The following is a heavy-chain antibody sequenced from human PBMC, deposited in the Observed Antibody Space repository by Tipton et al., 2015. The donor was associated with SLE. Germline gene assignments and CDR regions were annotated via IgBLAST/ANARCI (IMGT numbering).Heavy chain of an antibody. V-gene: IGHV4-59*01. CDR1: GGSISSYY. J-gene: IGHJ6*02. Sequence: TLSLTCTVSGGSISSYYWSWIRQPPGKGLEWIGYIYYSGSTNYNPSLKSRVTISVDTSKNQFSLNLSSVTAADTAVYYCARETTGDTSSYYGMDVWGQGTTVTVSS. CDR2: IYYSGST. CDR3: ARETTGDTSSYYGMDV. D-gene: IGHD7-27*01.